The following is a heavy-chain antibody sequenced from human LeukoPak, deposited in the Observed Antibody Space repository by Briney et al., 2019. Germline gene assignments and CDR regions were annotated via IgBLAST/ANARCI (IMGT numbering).Heavy chain of an antibody. CDR1: GYTFTSYG. CDR2: IIPILGIT. V-gene: IGHV1-69*04. Sequence: GASVKVSCKASGYTFTSYGISWVRQAPGQGLEWMGRIIPILGITNYAQKFQGRVTITADKSTSTAYMELSSLRSEDTAVYYCARHQDIYYYDSSGYRDAFDIWGQGTMVTVSS. J-gene: IGHJ3*02. D-gene: IGHD3-22*01. CDR3: ARHQDIYYYDSSGYRDAFDI.